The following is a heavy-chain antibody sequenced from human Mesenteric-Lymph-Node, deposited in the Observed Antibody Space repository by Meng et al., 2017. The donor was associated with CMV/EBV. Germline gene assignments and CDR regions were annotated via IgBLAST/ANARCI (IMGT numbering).Heavy chain of an antibody. V-gene: IGHV3-66*02. D-gene: IGHD2-15*01. Sequence: GESLKISCSISGFSLSYNYMTWVRQVPGKGLDWVSVIYSAGTTSYADSIKGRFTTSKDNSRNTLYLQMNNLRTDDTAVYYCASLYCSSGSCYVDYWGQGTLVTVSS. CDR3: ASLYCSSGSCYVDY. CDR1: GFSLSYNY. CDR2: IYSAGTT. J-gene: IGHJ4*02.